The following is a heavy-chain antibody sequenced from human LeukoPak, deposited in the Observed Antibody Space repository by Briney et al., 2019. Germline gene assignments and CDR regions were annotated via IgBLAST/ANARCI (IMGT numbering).Heavy chain of an antibody. CDR2: IYTSGST. Sequence: SETLSLTCTVSGGSISSYYWSWIRQPAGKGLEWIGRIYTSGSTNYNPSLKSRATISVVKSKNQFSLKLSSVTAADTAVYYCASDSSSWYWSQDWFDPWGQGTLVTVSS. D-gene: IGHD6-13*01. V-gene: IGHV4-4*07. J-gene: IGHJ5*02. CDR3: ASDSSSWYWSQDWFDP. CDR1: GGSISSYY.